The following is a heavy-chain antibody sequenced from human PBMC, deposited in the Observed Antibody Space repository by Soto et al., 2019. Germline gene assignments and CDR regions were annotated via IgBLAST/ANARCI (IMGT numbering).Heavy chain of an antibody. CDR2: IGGSGRTT. CDR1: AFTFNNYA. CDR3: AKSRYSDSSGDFYDY. D-gene: IGHD3-22*01. V-gene: IGHV3-23*01. Sequence: EVQLLESGGGLVQPGGSLSLSCAASAFTFNNYAMSWVRQAPGKGLEWVSGIGGSGRTTYYADSVKGRFTISRDKSNNTLFLQMYSLRAEETAVYYCAKSRYSDSSGDFYDYWGQGTLVTVSS. J-gene: IGHJ4*02.